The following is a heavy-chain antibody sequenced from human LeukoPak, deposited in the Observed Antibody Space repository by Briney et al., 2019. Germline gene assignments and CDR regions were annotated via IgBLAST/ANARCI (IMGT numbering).Heavy chain of an antibody. D-gene: IGHD3-22*01. J-gene: IGHJ5*02. Sequence: ASAKDSCKASGYSSTGYYMHCVLQAPGQGLEWMGWINPNSGSTNYAQKFQGRVTMTRDTSMSTAYMELSRLRSDDTAIYYCARQYYYDSSGYTPWGQGTLVTVSS. V-gene: IGHV1-2*02. CDR3: ARQYYYDSSGYTP. CDR1: GYSSTGYY. CDR2: INPNSGST.